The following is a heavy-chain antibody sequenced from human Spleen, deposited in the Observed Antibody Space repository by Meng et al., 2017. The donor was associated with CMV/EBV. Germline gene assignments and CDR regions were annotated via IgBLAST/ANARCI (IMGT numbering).Heavy chain of an antibody. V-gene: IGHV3-7*01. J-gene: IGHJ6*02. CDR1: GFHFSTYW. CDR3: GRDMDV. CDR2: INQDGSQR. Sequence: GESLKISCAASGFHFSTYWMSWVRQAPGKALEWVANINQDGSQRNYVDSVKGRFTISRDNAKNSMYLQMNSLRAEDTAAYYCGRDMDVWGQGTTVTVSS.